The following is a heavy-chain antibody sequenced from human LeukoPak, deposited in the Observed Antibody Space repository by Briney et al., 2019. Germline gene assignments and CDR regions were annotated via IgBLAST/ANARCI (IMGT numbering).Heavy chain of an antibody. V-gene: IGHV1-18*01. CDR2: LSAYNGNT. J-gene: IGHJ6*02. Sequence: ASVKVSCKASGYTFTSYGISWVRQAPGQGLEWMGWLSAYNGNTNYAQKLQGRVTMTTDTSTSTAYMELRSLRSDDTAVYYCARGAAMVRPYYYGMDVWGQGTTVTVSS. CDR3: ARGAAMVRPYYYGMDV. D-gene: IGHD5-18*01. CDR1: GYTFTSYG.